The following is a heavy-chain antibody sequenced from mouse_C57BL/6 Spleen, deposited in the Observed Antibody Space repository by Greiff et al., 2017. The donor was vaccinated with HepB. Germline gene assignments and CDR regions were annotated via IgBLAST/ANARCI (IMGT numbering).Heavy chain of an antibody. D-gene: IGHD2-2*01. CDR2: IDPSDSYT. J-gene: IGHJ2*01. CDR3: AREGVTVLDY. V-gene: IGHV1-69*01. Sequence: QVQLKQPGAELVMPGASVKLSCKASGYTFTSYWMHWVKQRPGQGLEWIGEIDPSDSYTNYNQKFKGKSTLTVDKSSSTAYMQLSSLTSEDSAVYYCAREGVTVLDYWGQGTTLTVSS. CDR1: GYTFTSYW.